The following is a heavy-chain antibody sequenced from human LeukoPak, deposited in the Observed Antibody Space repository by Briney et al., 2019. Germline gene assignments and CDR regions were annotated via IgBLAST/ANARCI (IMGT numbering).Heavy chain of an antibody. CDR3: GTPQSPSRGFYMDV. Sequence: GGSLRLSCAASGFTFSNYAMNWVRQAPGKGLEWVAAILGNGKSTYYTDSVKGRFTISRNNSKNTLYLQMHTLIVEDTAVYYCGTPQSPSRGFYMDVWGKGTTVTVSS. V-gene: IGHV3-23*01. J-gene: IGHJ6*03. CDR1: GFTFSNYA. CDR2: ILGNGKST.